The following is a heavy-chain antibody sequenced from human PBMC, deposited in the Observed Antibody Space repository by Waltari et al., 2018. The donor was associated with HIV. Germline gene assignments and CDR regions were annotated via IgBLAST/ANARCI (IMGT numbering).Heavy chain of an antibody. CDR1: GFTFSRYR. CDR3: ARERTWLHNDAFDI. Sequence: EVQLVESGGDLVQPGGSLRLSCAASGFTFSRYRMNWVRQAPGKGLEYVSYISSTGSTIYYADSVKGRFTISRDNAKNSLYLQMNSLRDEDTAVYYCARERTWLHNDAFDIWGQGTLVTVSS. J-gene: IGHJ3*02. D-gene: IGHD5-12*01. V-gene: IGHV3-48*02. CDR2: ISSTGSTI.